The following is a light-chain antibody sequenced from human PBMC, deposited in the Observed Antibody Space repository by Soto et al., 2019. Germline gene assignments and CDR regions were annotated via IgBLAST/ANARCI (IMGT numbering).Light chain of an antibody. CDR3: QVWYSDSDHWV. Sequence: SYELTQAPSVSVATGQRARITCAGNQLADKSVHWYQQKPGQAPGLVVYDDRDRPSGVPERFSGTNSDNVAALTIFRVEAGDEADYFCQVWYSDSDHWVFGGGTKQTV. CDR2: DDR. V-gene: IGLV3-21*02. J-gene: IGLJ3*02. CDR1: QLADKS.